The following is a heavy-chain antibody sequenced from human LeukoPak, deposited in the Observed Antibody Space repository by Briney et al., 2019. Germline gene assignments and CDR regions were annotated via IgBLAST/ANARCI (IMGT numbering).Heavy chain of an antibody. D-gene: IGHD6-6*01. Sequence: SETLSLTCTVSGGSISSSSYYWGWIRQPPGKGLEWIGSIYYSGSTYYNPSLKSRVTISVDTSKNQFSLKLSSVTAADTAVYYCAGLGQLVSYYFDYWGQGTLVTVSS. V-gene: IGHV4-39*01. J-gene: IGHJ4*02. CDR3: AGLGQLVSYYFDY. CDR2: IYYSGST. CDR1: GGSISSSSYY.